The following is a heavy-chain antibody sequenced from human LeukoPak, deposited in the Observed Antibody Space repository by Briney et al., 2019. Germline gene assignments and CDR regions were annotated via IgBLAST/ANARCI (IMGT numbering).Heavy chain of an antibody. V-gene: IGHV3-74*01. CDR3: AGGVMTTVTTFDY. CDR1: GFTFSTSW. Sequence: GGSLRLSCAASGFTFSTSWIHWVRQAPGKGLEWVSRINSEGSVTRYADSVKGRFTISRDSAKNTLYLQMNSLRAEDTAVYYCAGGVMTTVTTFDYWGQGTLVTVSS. J-gene: IGHJ4*02. CDR2: INSEGSVT. D-gene: IGHD4-17*01.